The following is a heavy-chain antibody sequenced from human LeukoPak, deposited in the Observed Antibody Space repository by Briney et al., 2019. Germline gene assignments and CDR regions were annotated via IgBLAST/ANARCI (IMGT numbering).Heavy chain of an antibody. Sequence: PSETLSLTCTVSGGSISSGGYYWSWIRQHPGTGLEWIGYIYYSGSTYYNPSLKSRVTISVDTSKNQFSLKPSSVTAADTAVYYCARAYCGGDCYAESSPIDYWGQGTLVTVSS. V-gene: IGHV4-31*03. J-gene: IGHJ4*02. CDR1: GGSISSGGYY. D-gene: IGHD2-21*02. CDR2: IYYSGST. CDR3: ARAYCGGDCYAESSPIDY.